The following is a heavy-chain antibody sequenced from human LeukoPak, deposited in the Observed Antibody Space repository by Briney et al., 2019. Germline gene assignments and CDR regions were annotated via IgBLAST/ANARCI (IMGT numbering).Heavy chain of an antibody. D-gene: IGHD3-22*01. J-gene: IGHJ6*03. CDR2: ISGSGGST. Sequence: PGGSLRLSCAASGFTFSSDAMSWFRQAPGKGLEWVSAISGSGGSTCYADSVKGRFTISRDNSKNTLYLQMNSLRAGDTAVYYCAKVGYDSSGYYLHYYYMDVWGKGTTVTVSS. CDR3: AKVGYDSSGYYLHYYYMDV. V-gene: IGHV3-23*01. CDR1: GFTFSSDA.